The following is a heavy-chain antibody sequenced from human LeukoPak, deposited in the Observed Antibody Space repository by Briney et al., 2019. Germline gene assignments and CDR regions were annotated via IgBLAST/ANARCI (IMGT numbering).Heavy chain of an antibody. CDR3: ARKVATIRENYFDY. Sequence: GASVSVSCKASGYTFTSYAMKWVRQAPGQALEGMGWINTNTGNPTYAQGFTGRFVFSLDTSVSTAYLQISSLKAEDTAVYYCARKVATIRENYFDYWGQGTLVTVSS. CDR2: INTNTGNP. D-gene: IGHD5-12*01. J-gene: IGHJ4*02. V-gene: IGHV7-4-1*02. CDR1: GYTFTSYA.